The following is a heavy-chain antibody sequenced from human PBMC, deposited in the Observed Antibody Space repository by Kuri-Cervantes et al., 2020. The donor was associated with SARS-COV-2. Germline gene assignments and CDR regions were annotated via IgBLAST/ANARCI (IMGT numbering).Heavy chain of an antibody. Sequence: GESLKISCAASGFTFSSSWMHWVCQAPEKGLEWVADIKCDGSEKYYVDSVKGRLTISRDNAKNSLYLQMNSLRAEDTAVYYCTTESFDAIEGIYYFDYWGQGTLVPSPQ. V-gene: IGHV3-52*01. CDR1: GFTFSSSW. CDR2: IKCDGSEK. CDR3: TTESFDAIEGIYYFDY. D-gene: IGHD2-21*01. J-gene: IGHJ4*02.